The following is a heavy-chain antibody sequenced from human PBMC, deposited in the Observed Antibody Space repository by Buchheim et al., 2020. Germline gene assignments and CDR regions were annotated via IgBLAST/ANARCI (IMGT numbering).Heavy chain of an antibody. J-gene: IGHJ5*02. CDR1: GFTFSSYA. CDR2: ISGSGGST. V-gene: IGHV3-23*01. CDR3: AKSGADIAAAGTVLWFDP. Sequence: EVQLLESGGGLVQPGGSLRLSCAASGFTFSSYAMSWVRQAPGKGLEWVSAISGSGGSTYYADSVKGRFTISRDNSKNTLYLQVNSLRAEDTAVYYCAKSGADIAAAGTVLWFDPWGQGTL. D-gene: IGHD6-13*01.